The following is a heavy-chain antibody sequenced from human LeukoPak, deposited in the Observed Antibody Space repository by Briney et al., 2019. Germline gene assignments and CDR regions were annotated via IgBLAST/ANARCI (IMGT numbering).Heavy chain of an antibody. J-gene: IGHJ5*02. V-gene: IGHV4-34*01. CDR3: ARDGNDSSGYSSLGFDP. CDR2: INHSGST. D-gene: IGHD3-22*01. Sequence: SETLSLTCAVYGGSFSGYYWSWIRQPPGKGLEWIGEINHSGSTNYNPSLKSRVTISVDTSKNQFSLKLSSVTAADTAVYYCARDGNDSSGYSSLGFDPWGQGTLVTVSS. CDR1: GGSFSGYY.